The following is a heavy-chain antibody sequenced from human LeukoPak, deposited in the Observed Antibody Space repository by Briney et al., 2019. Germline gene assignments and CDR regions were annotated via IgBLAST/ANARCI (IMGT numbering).Heavy chain of an antibody. CDR2: IIPIFGTT. Sequence: SVKVSCKASGGTFSSYAISWVGQAPGQGLEWMGGIIPIFGTTNYAQNFQGRVTITADKSTSTAYMELSSLRSEDTAVYYCATRYCSGGSCYSGGDYGMDVWGKGTTVTVSS. J-gene: IGHJ6*04. CDR1: GGTFSSYA. D-gene: IGHD2-15*01. V-gene: IGHV1-69*06. CDR3: ATRYCSGGSCYSGGDYGMDV.